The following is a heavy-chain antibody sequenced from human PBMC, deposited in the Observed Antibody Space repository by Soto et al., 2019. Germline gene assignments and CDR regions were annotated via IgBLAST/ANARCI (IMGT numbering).Heavy chain of an antibody. V-gene: IGHV3-21*04. CDR3: ARYFRGSGRYFFDY. CDR2: ISSSSSYI. Sequence: PGGSLRLSCAASGFTFSDYTMNWVRQAPGKGLEWVSSISSSSSYIYYADSVKGRFTISRHNAKNSLYLQMNSLRPEDTAVYYCARYFRGSGRYFFDYWGQGTLVTVSS. CDR1: GFTFSDYT. D-gene: IGHD6-19*01. J-gene: IGHJ4*02.